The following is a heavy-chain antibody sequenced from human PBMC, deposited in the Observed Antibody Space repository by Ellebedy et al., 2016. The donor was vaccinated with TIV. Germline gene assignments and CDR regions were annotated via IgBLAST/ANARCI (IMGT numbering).Heavy chain of an antibody. J-gene: IGHJ5*02. V-gene: IGHV3-7*01. Sequence: ESLKISXAASGFTFSSYWMSWVRQAPGKGLEWVANIKQDGSEKYYVDSVKGRFTISRDNAKNSLYLQMNSLRAEDTAVYYCARGLRYFDWSPIGAWFNPWGQGTLVTVSS. CDR2: IKQDGSEK. CDR1: GFTFSSYW. D-gene: IGHD3-9*01. CDR3: ARGLRYFDWSPIGAWFNP.